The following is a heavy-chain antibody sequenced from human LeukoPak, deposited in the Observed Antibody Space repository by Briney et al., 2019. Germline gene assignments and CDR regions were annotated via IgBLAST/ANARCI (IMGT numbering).Heavy chain of an antibody. CDR2: ISSGSSYI. J-gene: IGHJ4*02. V-gene: IGHV3-21*01. CDR3: ARAADFDY. CDR1: GFTFSSDS. Sequence: GGSLRLSCTASGFTFSSDSMNWVRQAPGKGLEWVSCISSGSSYIYYADSVKGRFTISRDNAKNSLYLQMNSLRAEDTAVYYCARAADFDYWGQGTLVTVSS.